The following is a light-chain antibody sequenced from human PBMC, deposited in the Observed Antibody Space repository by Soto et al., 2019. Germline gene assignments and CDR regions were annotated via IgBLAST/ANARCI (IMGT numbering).Light chain of an antibody. CDR1: QDIGNY. J-gene: IGKJ5*01. CDR3: QQSYSTPNT. Sequence: DIQMTQSPSSVSASVGDRVTITCQASQDIGNYLNWYQQRPGKAPKLLILDASSLDTGVPSRFSGSGSETDFTLTISSLQPEDFATYSCQQSYSTPNTFGQGTRLEIK. CDR2: DAS. V-gene: IGKV1-39*01.